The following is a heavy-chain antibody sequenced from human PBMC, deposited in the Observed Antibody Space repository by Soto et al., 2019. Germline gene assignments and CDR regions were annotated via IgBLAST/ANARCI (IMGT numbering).Heavy chain of an antibody. CDR2: TYYRSKWYN. CDR1: GDSVPSNSAA. D-gene: IGHD1-1*01. CDR3: AEGYNHGMDV. Sequence: ENLSLTCVISGDSVPSNSAAWNWIRQSPSRGLEWLGRTYYRSKWYNDYAVSLKSRITINPDTSKNQFSLQLNSVTPEDTAVYYCAEGYNHGMDVWGQGTAVT. V-gene: IGHV6-1*01. J-gene: IGHJ6*02.